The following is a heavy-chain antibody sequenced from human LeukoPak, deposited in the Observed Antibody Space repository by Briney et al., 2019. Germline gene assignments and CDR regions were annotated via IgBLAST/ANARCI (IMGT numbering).Heavy chain of an antibody. CDR3: ARERRQQLERRDYYYYYMDV. CDR1: GFTFSDYY. V-gene: IGHV3-11*04. Sequence: GGSLRLSCAASGFTFSDYYMSWVRQAPGKGLEWVSYISSSSSTIYYADSVKGRFTISRDNAKNSLYLQMNSLRAEDTAVYYCARERRQQLERRDYYYYYMDVWGKGTTVTVSS. D-gene: IGHD6-13*01. CDR2: ISSSSSTI. J-gene: IGHJ6*03.